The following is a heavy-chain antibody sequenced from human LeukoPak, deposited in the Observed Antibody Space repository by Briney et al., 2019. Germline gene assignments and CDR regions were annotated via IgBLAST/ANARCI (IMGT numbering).Heavy chain of an antibody. CDR3: ARDRSCNSTSCYDFDY. D-gene: IGHD2-2*01. V-gene: IGHV3-30-3*01. J-gene: IGHJ4*02. CDR2: ISYDGSNK. CDR1: GFTFSAYV. Sequence: PGGSLRLSCAASGFTFSAYVMHWVRQAPGKGLEWVAVISYDGSNKYYADSVKGRLTISRDNSKNTLYLQMNSLRAEDTAMYYCARDRSCNSTSCYDFDYWGQGTLVTVSS.